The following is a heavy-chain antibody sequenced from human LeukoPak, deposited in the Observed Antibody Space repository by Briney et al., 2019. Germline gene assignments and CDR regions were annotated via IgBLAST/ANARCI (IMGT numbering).Heavy chain of an antibody. J-gene: IGHJ3*02. CDR1: GFTFSSYE. D-gene: IGHD2-2*01. V-gene: IGHV3-21*01. Sequence: PGGSLRLSCAASGFTFSSYEMNWVRQAPGKGLEWVSSISSSSSYIYYADSVKGRFTISRDNAKNSLYLQMNSLRAEDTAVYYCARDSAYQLLFMSAFDIWGQGTMVTVSS. CDR2: ISSSSSYI. CDR3: ARDSAYQLLFMSAFDI.